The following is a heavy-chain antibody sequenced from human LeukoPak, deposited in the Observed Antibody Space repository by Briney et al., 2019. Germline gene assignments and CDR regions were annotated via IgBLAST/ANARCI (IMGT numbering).Heavy chain of an antibody. CDR2: IYTSGST. D-gene: IGHD2-2*01. CDR3: AREARYCSSTSCYYYYYGMDV. CDR1: GFSISSGSYY. V-gene: IGHV4-61*02. J-gene: IGHJ6*02. Sequence: TSETLSLTCTVSGFSISSGSYYWSWIRQPAGKGLEWIGRIYTSGSTNYNPSLKSRVTISVDTSKNQFSLKLSSVTAADTAVYYCAREARYCSSTSCYYYYYGMDVWGQGTTVTVSS.